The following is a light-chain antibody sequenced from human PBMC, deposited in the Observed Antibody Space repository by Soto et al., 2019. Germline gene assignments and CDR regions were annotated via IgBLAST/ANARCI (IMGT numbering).Light chain of an antibody. CDR1: QGVSTW. J-gene: IGKJ4*01. CDR3: QHTTPFPLT. CDR2: AAS. Sequence: DIQMTQSPSSVSASVGDRVTITCRASQGVSTWLAWYQQNPGKAPNLLLYAASSLQSGVPSRFSGSGSGTDFTLTISILQPEHLATDDCQHTTPFPLTFGGGTKVEI. V-gene: IGKV1D-12*01.